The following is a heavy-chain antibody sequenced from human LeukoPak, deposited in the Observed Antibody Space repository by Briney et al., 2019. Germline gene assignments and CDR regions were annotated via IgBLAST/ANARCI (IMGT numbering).Heavy chain of an antibody. J-gene: IGHJ4*02. V-gene: IGHV3-43*02. Sequence: GGSLRLSCAASGFTLRDFSMHWVRQLAGKGLEWVSLISGDGGGTHYGDSVRGRFTISRDNSKNSLYLQMSSLRVEDTALYYCAKGNNSISYNFDYWGQGTLVTVSS. CDR3: AKGNNSISYNFDY. CDR1: GFTLRDFS. CDR2: ISGDGGGT. D-gene: IGHD4-11*01.